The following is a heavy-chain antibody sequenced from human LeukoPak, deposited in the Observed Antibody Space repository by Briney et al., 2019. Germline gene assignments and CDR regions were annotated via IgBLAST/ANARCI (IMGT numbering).Heavy chain of an antibody. V-gene: IGHV4-31*03. Sequence: SETLSLTCTVSGDSISSGGYFWSWIRQHPGKGLEWIGYIYYTGSTYYNPSLKSRVTISVDTSKNQFSLKLSSVTAADTAVYYCARGSSWYPEPFDYWGQGTLVTVSS. CDR1: GDSISSGGYF. J-gene: IGHJ4*02. CDR3: ARGSSWYPEPFDY. CDR2: IYYTGST. D-gene: IGHD6-13*01.